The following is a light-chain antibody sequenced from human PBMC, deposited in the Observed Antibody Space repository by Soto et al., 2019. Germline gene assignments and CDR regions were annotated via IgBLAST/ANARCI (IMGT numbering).Light chain of an antibody. CDR1: QSVSSY. CDR2: DAS. J-gene: IGKJ2*01. CDR3: QQRSNWPPVYT. V-gene: IGKV3-11*01. Sequence: EIVLTQSPATLSLSPGARATLSCRASQSVSSYLAWYQQKPGQAPRLLIYDASNRATGIPARFSGSGSGTDFTHTISSLEPEDFAVYYCQQRSNWPPVYTFGQGTKLEIK.